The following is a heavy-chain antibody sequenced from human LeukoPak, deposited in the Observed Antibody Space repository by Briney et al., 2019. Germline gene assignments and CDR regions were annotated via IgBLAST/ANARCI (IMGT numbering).Heavy chain of an antibody. D-gene: IGHD3-22*01. CDR2: IYYSGST. CDR3: ARIPPYYDSSGYYYLP. J-gene: IGHJ5*02. Sequence: SGTLSLTCTVSGGSISSYYWSWIRQPPGKGLEWIGYIYYSGSTNYNPSLKSRVTISVDTSKNQFSLKLSSVTAADTAVYYCARIPPYYDSSGYYYLPWGQGTLVTVSS. V-gene: IGHV4-59*08. CDR1: GGSISSYY.